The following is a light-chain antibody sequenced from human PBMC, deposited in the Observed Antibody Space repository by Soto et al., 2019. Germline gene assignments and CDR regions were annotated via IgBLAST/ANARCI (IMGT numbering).Light chain of an antibody. J-gene: IGKJ1*01. V-gene: IGKV1-39*01. CDR3: QQSYSTRA. CDR2: AAT. CDR1: QSISSY. Sequence: DIQMTQSPPSLSASVGDRVTITCRASQSISSYLNWYHKKPGKAPKLLIYAATRLRSGVPSRFSGSGSGTDFALTISSLQPEDFSTYYWQQSYSTRAFGQGTEVEIK.